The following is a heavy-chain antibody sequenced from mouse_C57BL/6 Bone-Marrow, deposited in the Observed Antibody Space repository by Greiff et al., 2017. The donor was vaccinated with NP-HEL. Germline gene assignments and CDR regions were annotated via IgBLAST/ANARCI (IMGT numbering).Heavy chain of an antibody. CDR2: IWWDDDK. D-gene: IGHD1-1*01. CDR3: ARIEGWDGSSYKDYFDY. CDR1: GFSLSTFGMG. V-gene: IGHV8-8*01. J-gene: IGHJ2*01. Sequence: QVTLKESGPGILQPSQTLSLTCSFSGFSLSTFGMGVGWIRQPSGKGLEWLAHIWWDDDKYYNPALKSRLTISKDTSKNQVFLKIANVDTADTATYYCARIEGWDGSSYKDYFDYWGQGTTLTVSS.